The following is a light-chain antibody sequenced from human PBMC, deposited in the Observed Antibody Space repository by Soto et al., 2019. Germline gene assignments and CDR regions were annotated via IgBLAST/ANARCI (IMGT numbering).Light chain of an antibody. J-gene: IGLJ2*01. CDR2: EVS. CDR1: SSDVGGYNY. V-gene: IGLV2-8*01. Sequence: QLVLTQPPSASGSPGQSVTISCTGTSSDVGGYNYVSWYQQHPGKAPKLMIYEVSKRPSGVPDRFSGSKSGNTASLTVSGLQAEDEADYYCSSYAGSNNHVVFGGGTKVTVL. CDR3: SSYAGSNNHVV.